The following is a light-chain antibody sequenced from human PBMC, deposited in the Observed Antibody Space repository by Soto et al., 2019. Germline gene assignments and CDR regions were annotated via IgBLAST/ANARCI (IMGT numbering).Light chain of an antibody. J-gene: IGLJ1*01. Sequence: QSALTQPASVSGSPGQSITISCTGTSSDVGGYNYVSWYQQHPGKAPKLMIYDVSNRPSGVSNRFSGSKSGNTASLTISGLQAEDGADNYCSSYTSSSTYVFGPGTKLTVL. CDR2: DVS. CDR1: SSDVGGYNY. V-gene: IGLV2-14*01. CDR3: SSYTSSSTYV.